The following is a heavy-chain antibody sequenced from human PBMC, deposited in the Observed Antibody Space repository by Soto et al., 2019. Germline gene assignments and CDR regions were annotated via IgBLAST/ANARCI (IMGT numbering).Heavy chain of an antibody. V-gene: IGHV5-51*01. J-gene: IGHJ6*02. CDR3: ARLPGYSGGSTTGYYYGMDV. CDR1: GYSFTSYM. CDR2: IYPGDSDT. Sequence: PGESLKSCWEGSGYSFTSYMNGWVRQMPGKGLERMGIIYPGDSDTRYSPSFQGQVTISADKSISTAYLQWSSLKASDTAMYCCARLPGYSGGSTTGYYYGMDVWGQGTTVTVSS. D-gene: IGHD6-25*01.